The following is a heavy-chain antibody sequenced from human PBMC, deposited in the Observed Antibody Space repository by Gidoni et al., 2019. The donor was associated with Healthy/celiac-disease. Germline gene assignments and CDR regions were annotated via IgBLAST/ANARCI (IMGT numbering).Heavy chain of an antibody. CDR1: GCSISSGGYS. CDR3: AREELETGFDY. Sequence: QLQLQESGSGLVKPSQTLSLTCAVSGCSISSGGYSWRWIRQPPGKGLEWIGYIYHSGSTYYNPSLNSRVTIAVDRSKIQFSLKLSSVTAADTAVYYCAREELETGFDYWGQGTLVTVSS. J-gene: IGHJ4*02. V-gene: IGHV4-30-2*01. CDR2: IYHSGST. D-gene: IGHD1-7*01.